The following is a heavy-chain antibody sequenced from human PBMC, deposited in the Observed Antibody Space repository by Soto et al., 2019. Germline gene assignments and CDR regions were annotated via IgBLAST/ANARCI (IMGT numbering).Heavy chain of an antibody. CDR3: ARDLRGYSRYDYLDY. CDR2: SYYTGSS. J-gene: IGHJ4*02. Sequence: SETLSLTCTVSGGSISSGGYYWSWIRQHPGKGLEWVGYSYYTGSSYYNPSLKSRVTISVDASKNQLSLRLAAVTAADTAVYYCARDLRGYSRYDYLDYWGQGVPVTVSS. V-gene: IGHV4-31*03. CDR1: GGSISSGGYY. D-gene: IGHD5-12*01.